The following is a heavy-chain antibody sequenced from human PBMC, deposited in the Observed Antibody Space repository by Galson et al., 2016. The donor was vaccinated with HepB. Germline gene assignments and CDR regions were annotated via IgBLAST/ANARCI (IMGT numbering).Heavy chain of an antibody. V-gene: IGHV3-15*07. CDR2: IKSKTDGGTT. CDR3: VTGFLYGDYDGGFDY. J-gene: IGHJ4*02. Sequence: SLRLSCAGSDFTFSNAWMNWVRQAPGKGLEWVGRIKSKTDGGTTDYAAPVKGRFTISRDDSKTTLYLQMNSLKTEGTAVYYCVTGFLYGDYDGGFDYWGQGTLVTVSS. CDR1: DFTFSNAW. D-gene: IGHD4-17*01.